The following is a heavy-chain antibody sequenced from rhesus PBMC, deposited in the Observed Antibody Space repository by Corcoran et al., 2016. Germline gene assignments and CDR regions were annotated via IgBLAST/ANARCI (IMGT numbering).Heavy chain of an antibody. V-gene: IGHV7-114*01. D-gene: IGHD4-29*01. Sequence: QVQLVQSGAEVKQPGASVKVPCKASGYTFTSYGMNWVRQAPGPRLEWMGWINTDTGNPTYAQGFKERFTFSMDTSISTAYLQISSLKAEDTAVYYCARLSYGSNDAFDFWGQGLRVTVSS. CDR3: ARLSYGSNDAFDF. J-gene: IGHJ3*01. CDR2: INTDTGNP. CDR1: GYTFTSYG.